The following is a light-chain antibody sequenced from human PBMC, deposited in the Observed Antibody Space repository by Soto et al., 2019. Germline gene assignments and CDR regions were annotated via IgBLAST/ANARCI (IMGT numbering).Light chain of an antibody. CDR3: QQYGSSRWT. CDR1: QRISSSY. Sequence: EVVLTQSPGTLSLSPGERTTLSCRASQRISSSYLAWYQQKPGQAPRLLIYAASSRATGIPDRFSGSGSGTDFTLTISRLESEDFAMYYCQQYGSSRWTFGQGTKVEIK. V-gene: IGKV3-20*01. J-gene: IGKJ1*01. CDR2: AAS.